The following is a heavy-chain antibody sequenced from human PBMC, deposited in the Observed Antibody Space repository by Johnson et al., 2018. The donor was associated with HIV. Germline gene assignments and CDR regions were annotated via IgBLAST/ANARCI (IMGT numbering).Heavy chain of an antibody. CDR2: VWSDGNNR. D-gene: IGHD6-19*01. CDR1: GFTFSDYG. V-gene: IGHV3-33*06. J-gene: IGHJ3*02. CDR3: AKGSGWYSAFDI. Sequence: QEQLVESGGGVVQPGRSLRLSCAASGFTFSDYGIHWVRQAPGKGLEGVEVVWSDGNNRYYADSVKGRFTISRDNSKNTLFLQMKSLRVEDTAVYYCAKGSGWYSAFDIWGQGTMVTVSS.